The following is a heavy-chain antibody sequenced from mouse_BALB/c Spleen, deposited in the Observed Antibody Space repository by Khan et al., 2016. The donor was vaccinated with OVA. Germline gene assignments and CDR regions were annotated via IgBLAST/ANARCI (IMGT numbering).Heavy chain of an antibody. Sequence: QVQLQQSGAELAKPGASVKMSCKASGYTFTSYWMHWVKQRPGQGLEWIGYINPSTGYTEYNQKFRDKATLTTDKSSSTAHMQLSSLTSEDSAVYYCARRGIYGIFAYWGQGTLVTVSA. V-gene: IGHV1-7*01. CDR1: GYTFTSYW. J-gene: IGHJ3*01. CDR2: INPSTGYT. CDR3: ARRGIYGIFAY. D-gene: IGHD2-1*01.